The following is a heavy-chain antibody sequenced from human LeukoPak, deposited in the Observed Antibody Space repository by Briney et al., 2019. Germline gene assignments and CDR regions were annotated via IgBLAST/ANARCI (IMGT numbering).Heavy chain of an antibody. V-gene: IGHV1-2*02. CDR1: GYTFTGYY. J-gene: IGHJ4*02. CDR2: INPNSGGT. CDR3: ARGSYSSSSVDY. Sequence: ASVKVSCKASGYTFTGYYMHWVRQAPGQGLEWMGWINPNSGGTNYAQKLQGRVTMTRDTSISTAYMELSRLRSDDTAVYYCARGSYSSSSVDYWGQGTLVTVSS. D-gene: IGHD6-6*01.